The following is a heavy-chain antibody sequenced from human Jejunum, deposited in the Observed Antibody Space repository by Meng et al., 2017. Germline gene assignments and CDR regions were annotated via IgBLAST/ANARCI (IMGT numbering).Heavy chain of an antibody. CDR1: GASISSTNW. D-gene: IGHD2-8*01. Sequence: VLLKESGPGLGRPAGPLSLTCAVSGASISSTNWWSWGRQPPGKGLEWIGKIDPSESTHYHPSLKGRVTISADRSKNQFSLRLTSVTAADTAIYYCARAYCTDVSCHDFFDSWGQGTLVTVSS. V-gene: IGHV4-4*02. CDR3: ARAYCTDVSCHDFFDS. J-gene: IGHJ4*02. CDR2: IDPSEST.